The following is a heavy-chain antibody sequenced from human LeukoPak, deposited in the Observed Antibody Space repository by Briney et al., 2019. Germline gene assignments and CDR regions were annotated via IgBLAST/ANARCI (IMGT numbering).Heavy chain of an antibody. J-gene: IGHJ3*02. Sequence: PSETLSLTCSVSGASISSGSNYWGWIRQPPGKTLEWIGSIYSSGSTYYNPSLKSRVIIIIDTPKNHFSLTLSSVTAADTAVYYCARVIYDILTGYPDAFDIWGQGTMVTVSS. D-gene: IGHD3-9*01. CDR2: IYSSGST. V-gene: IGHV4-39*07. CDR1: GASISSGSNY. CDR3: ARVIYDILTGYPDAFDI.